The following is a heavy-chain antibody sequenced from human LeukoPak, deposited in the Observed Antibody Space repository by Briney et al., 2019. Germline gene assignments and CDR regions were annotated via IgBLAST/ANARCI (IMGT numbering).Heavy chain of an antibody. CDR1: GGSISSYY. V-gene: IGHV4-59*01. CDR2: IYYSGST. J-gene: IGHJ5*02. Sequence: SETLSLTCTVSGGSISSYYWSWIRQPPGKGLEWIGYIYYSGSTNYNPSLKSRITISVDTSKNQFSLKLSSVTAADTAVYYCARRREEMATIAEYNWFDPWGQGTLVTVSS. D-gene: IGHD5-24*01. CDR3: ARRREEMATIAEYNWFDP.